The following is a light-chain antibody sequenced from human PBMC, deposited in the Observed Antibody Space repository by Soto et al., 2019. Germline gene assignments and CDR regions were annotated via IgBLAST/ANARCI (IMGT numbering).Light chain of an antibody. V-gene: IGKV1-39*01. CDR1: QSIAKY. Sequence: DIQMTQSPPSLSVSVGDRVTITCRASQSIAKYINWYQQKPGKAPKLLIHAASSLQSGVPSRFSGSGSGTDFTLSLSNLQPEDFATYYCQHSYSTPPTFGQGTRLEIK. CDR2: AAS. J-gene: IGKJ5*01. CDR3: QHSYSTPPT.